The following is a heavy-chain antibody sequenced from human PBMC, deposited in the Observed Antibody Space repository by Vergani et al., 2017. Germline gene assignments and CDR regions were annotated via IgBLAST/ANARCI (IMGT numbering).Heavy chain of an antibody. V-gene: IGHV1-2*02. J-gene: IGHJ5*01. CDR2: ISPKTGDT. CDR1: ESTFSDYN. Sequence: QVQLMQSGPVMKKPGGSMKVSCQASESTFSDYNIHWVRQAPGQGLQWMGWISPKTGDTEYLQRFQDRVTRTRDASTKTVYLKMTRLTSDDTAIYYCAHSWNFGRRDGFDSWGPGTLVTVSS. D-gene: IGHD1-26*01. CDR3: AHSWNFGRRDGFDS.